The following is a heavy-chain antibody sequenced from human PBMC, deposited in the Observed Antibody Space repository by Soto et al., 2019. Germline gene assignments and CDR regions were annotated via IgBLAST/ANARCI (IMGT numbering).Heavy chain of an antibody. Sequence: GGSLRLSCAASGFTFSSYAMSWVRQAPGKGLEWVSSISGSGDSTYYADSVKGRFTISRDNSKNTLYLQMNSLRADDTAVYYCAKERDGYNFVDAFDIWGQGTMVTVSS. D-gene: IGHD5-12*01. CDR3: AKERDGYNFVDAFDI. V-gene: IGHV3-23*01. CDR1: GFTFSSYA. J-gene: IGHJ3*02. CDR2: ISGSGDST.